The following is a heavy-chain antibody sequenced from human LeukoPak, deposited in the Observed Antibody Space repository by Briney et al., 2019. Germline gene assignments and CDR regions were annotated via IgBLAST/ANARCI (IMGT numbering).Heavy chain of an antibody. D-gene: IGHD3-10*01. Sequence: GGSLRLSCATSGFTFGSYAMSWVRQAPGKGLEWVSTISGIINNTYYADSVKGRFTISRGNSKNTLFLQMNILRVEDTAVYYCAKWGYSYGPGYFDYCGQGTLVTVSS. V-gene: IGHV3-23*01. CDR3: AKWGYSYGPGYFDY. CDR2: ISGIINNT. J-gene: IGHJ4*02. CDR1: GFTFGSYA.